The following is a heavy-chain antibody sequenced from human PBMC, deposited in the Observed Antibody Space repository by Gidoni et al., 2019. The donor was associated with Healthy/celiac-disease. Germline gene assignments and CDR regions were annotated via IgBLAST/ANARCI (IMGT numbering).Heavy chain of an antibody. CDR1: GGSISRGGYS. J-gene: IGHJ5*02. CDR3: ARDRSGSHRGNWFDP. CDR2: IYHSGST. D-gene: IGHD1-26*01. Sequence: QLQLQESGSGLVKPSQTLSLTCPVSGGSISRGGYSWSWIRQPPGKGLEWIGYIYHSGSTYYNPSLKSRVTISVDRTKNQFSLKLSSVTAADTAVYYCARDRSGSHRGNWFDPWGQGTLVTVSS. V-gene: IGHV4-30-2*01.